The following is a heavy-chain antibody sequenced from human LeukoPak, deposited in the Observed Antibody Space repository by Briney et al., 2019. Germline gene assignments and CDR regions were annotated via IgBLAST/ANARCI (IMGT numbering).Heavy chain of an antibody. CDR3: ARCGGWCWSEDNWFDP. Sequence: ASVKVSCKASGYTFTRYGISWVRQAPGQGLDWMGWISAYNGNTNYAQKLQGRVTMTTDTSTSTAYMELRSLRSDDTAVYYCARCGGWCWSEDNWFDPWGQGTLVTVSS. V-gene: IGHV1-18*01. D-gene: IGHD6-19*01. J-gene: IGHJ5*02. CDR1: GYTFTRYG. CDR2: ISAYNGNT.